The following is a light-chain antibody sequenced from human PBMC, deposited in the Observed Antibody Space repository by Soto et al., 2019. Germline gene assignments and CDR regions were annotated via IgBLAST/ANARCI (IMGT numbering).Light chain of an antibody. Sequence: QSALTQPASVSGSPGQSITISCTGTSSDVGTYIYVSWYQHHPGKAPKLMIYEVSNRPSGVSNRFSGSKSGNTASLTISGLQAEYEADYYCFSYTTSNTWVFGGGTKLTVL. CDR1: SSDVGTYIY. CDR2: EVS. CDR3: FSYTTSNTWV. V-gene: IGLV2-14*01. J-gene: IGLJ3*02.